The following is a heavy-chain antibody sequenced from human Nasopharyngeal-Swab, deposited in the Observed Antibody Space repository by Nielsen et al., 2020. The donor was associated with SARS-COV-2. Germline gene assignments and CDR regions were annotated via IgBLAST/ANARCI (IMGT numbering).Heavy chain of an antibody. V-gene: IGHV4-59*11. Sequence: SETLSLTCTFSGVSITSQSWSWIPQPPAKGLAFILYISHNSCTSYNPSLNSRVTMFMDTSKNQFSLRLPSVTAADTAVYYCAKEGATGWFDPCGQGTLVTVS. CDR2: ISHNSCT. CDR3: AKEGATGWFDP. J-gene: IGHJ5*02. CDR1: GVSITSQS.